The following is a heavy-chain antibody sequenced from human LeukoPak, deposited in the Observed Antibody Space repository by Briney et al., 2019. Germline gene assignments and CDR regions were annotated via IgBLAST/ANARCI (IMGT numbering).Heavy chain of an antibody. Sequence: ASVKLSCKASGYTFTGYYMHWVRQAPGQGLEWMGWINPNSGGTNYAQKFQGRVTMTRDTSISKAYMELSRLRSDDTAVYYCARDLVYYDSSGYPDYWGQGTLVTVSS. CDR1: GYTFTGYY. CDR2: INPNSGGT. CDR3: ARDLVYYDSSGYPDY. V-gene: IGHV1-2*02. J-gene: IGHJ4*02. D-gene: IGHD3-22*01.